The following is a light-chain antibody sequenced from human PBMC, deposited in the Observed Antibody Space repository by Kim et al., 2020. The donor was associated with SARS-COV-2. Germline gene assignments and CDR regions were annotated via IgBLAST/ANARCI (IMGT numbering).Light chain of an antibody. J-gene: IGKJ2*01. CDR3: HQYAKSPKT. CDR2: DVS. V-gene: IGKV3-20*01. Sequence: SPGQGAILSCRASQTIDRNFLAWYQQVPGLPLRLLIYDVSIRATGVPDRFSGSASGTVFTLTIDRLQPEDFAVYFCHQYAKSPKTFSQGTKLEI. CDR1: QTIDRNF.